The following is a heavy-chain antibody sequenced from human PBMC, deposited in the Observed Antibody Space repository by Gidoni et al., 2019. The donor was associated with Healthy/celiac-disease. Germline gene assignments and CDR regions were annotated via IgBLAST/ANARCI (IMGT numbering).Heavy chain of an antibody. CDR1: GFTFSNAW. J-gene: IGHJ5*02. V-gene: IGHV3-15*01. Sequence: EVQLVDSGGGLVKPGGSLRTSCAASGFTFSNAWMRWVRQAPGKGLCVFGRIKSKTDDGTTVYAAPVNGRFTISSDDSKNTLYLQMNSLKTEDTAVYYWTTDIEDWFDPWGQGTLVTVSS. D-gene: IGHD2-15*01. CDR3: TTDIEDWFDP. CDR2: IKSKTDDGTT.